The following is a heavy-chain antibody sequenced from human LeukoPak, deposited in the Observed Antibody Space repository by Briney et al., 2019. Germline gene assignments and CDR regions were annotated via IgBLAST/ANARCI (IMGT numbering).Heavy chain of an antibody. CDR2: IYSGGST. V-gene: IGHV3-53*01. CDR1: GFTVSSNY. J-gene: IGHJ4*02. CDR3: ARAMSYDFWSAYYFDY. Sequence: GGSLRLSCAASGFTVSSNYMSWVRQAPGKGLEWVSVIYSGGSTYYADSVKGRFTISRDNSKNTLYLQMNSLRAEDTAVYYCARAMSYDFWSAYYFDYWGQGTLVTVSS. D-gene: IGHD3-3*01.